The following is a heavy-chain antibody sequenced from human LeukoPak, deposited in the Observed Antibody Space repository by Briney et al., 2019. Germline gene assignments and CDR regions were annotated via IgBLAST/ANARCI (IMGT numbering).Heavy chain of an antibody. CDR2: ISYDGSNK. CDR3: ARDPVPVRGLNGGYFDY. J-gene: IGHJ4*02. D-gene: IGHD3-10*01. CDR1: GFTFSSYA. V-gene: IGHV3-30*04. Sequence: LRLSCAASGFTFSSYAMHWVRQATGKGLEWVAVISYDGSNKYYADSVKGRFTISRDNSKNMVYLQMNSLRAEDTAVYYCARDPVPVRGLNGGYFDYWGQGTLVTVSS.